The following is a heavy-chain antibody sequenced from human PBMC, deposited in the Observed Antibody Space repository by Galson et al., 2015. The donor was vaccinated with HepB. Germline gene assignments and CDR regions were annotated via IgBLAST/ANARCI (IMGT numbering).Heavy chain of an antibody. J-gene: IGHJ3*01. Sequence: SLRLSCAASGFTVSGTYMIWVRQAPGKGLECVSLIESGDKKYYIDSVKGRFTISRDNSLDTMSLQLNSLSAEDSGVYYCAVSGTPGGFDFWGQGTMVTVSS. CDR3: AVSGTPGGFDF. V-gene: IGHV3-66*01. CDR2: IESGDKK. CDR1: GFTVSGTY. D-gene: IGHD1-14*01.